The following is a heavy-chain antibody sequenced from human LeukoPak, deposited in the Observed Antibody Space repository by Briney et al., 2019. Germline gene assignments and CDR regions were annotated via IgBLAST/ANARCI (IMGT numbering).Heavy chain of an antibody. CDR2: INPSGGST. CDR3: ARDPSGSYPYWYFDL. J-gene: IGHJ2*01. Sequence: GSSVKVSCKASGSTFSRNSISWVRQAPGQGLEWMGIINPSGGSTSYAQKFQGRVTMTRDMSTSTVYMELSSLRSEDTAVYYCARDPSGSYPYWYFDLWGRGTLVTVSS. CDR1: GSTFSRNS. D-gene: IGHD1-26*01. V-gene: IGHV1-46*01.